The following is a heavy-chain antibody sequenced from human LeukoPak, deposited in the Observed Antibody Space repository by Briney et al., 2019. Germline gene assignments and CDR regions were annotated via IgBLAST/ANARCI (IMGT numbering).Heavy chain of an antibody. Sequence: GGSLRLSCAASGFSFATSWMSWVRQAPGKGLEWVASIEQDGSEKYYVDSVKGRFTISRDNAKNSLFLQMNSLRAEDTAVYYCAKGHTSLAPGGQGALVTVSS. CDR3: AKGHTSLAP. D-gene: IGHD5-18*01. J-gene: IGHJ4*02. V-gene: IGHV3-7*01. CDR1: GFSFATSW. CDR2: IEQDGSEK.